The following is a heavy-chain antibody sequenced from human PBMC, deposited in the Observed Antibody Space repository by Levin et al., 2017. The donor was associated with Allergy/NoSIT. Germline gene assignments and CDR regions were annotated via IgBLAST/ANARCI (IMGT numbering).Heavy chain of an antibody. V-gene: IGHV3-23*01. D-gene: IGHD3-10*01. CDR2: ISGHGDDT. J-gene: IGHJ4*02. CDR3: AKDIYYSNSRYFDY. CDR1: GFTVSSYV. Sequence: GGSLRLSCATSGFTVSSYVMSWVRQAPGKGLEWVSSISGHGDDTYYADSVKGRFTISRDISKNTLFLQMNSLRAEDTALYYCAKDIYYSNSRYFDYWGQGTLVTVSS.